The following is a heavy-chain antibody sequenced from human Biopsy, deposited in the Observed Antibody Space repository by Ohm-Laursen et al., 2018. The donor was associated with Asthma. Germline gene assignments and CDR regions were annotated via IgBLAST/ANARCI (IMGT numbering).Heavy chain of an antibody. CDR3: ARKAGSYISRTCYSLDF. J-gene: IGHJ4*02. Sequence: SANVSCKLLRGTFNTYVIGCVGQAPGQGREWMGGINSFFGTTTYPQKFQYRVKFTADDSRSTVYMELSSLRSEDTAVHYCARKAGSYISRTCYSLDFWGQGTLVTVSS. CDR2: INSFFGTT. V-gene: IGHV1-69*13. CDR1: RGTFNTYV. D-gene: IGHD2-15*01.